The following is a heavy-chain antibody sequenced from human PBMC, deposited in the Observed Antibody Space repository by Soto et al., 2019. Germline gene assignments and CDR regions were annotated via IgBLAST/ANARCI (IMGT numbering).Heavy chain of an antibody. Sequence: GWSLRLSCSASGFTFRTYVMHLVRQAPGKGLEYVSTINSDGDTTNYADSVKGRFTISRDNSKNMVYLQMSSLRPEDTAVYYCVKEICCSSNSCCDSWGEGTLVTVSS. V-gene: IGHV3-64D*06. CDR3: VKEICCSSNSCCDS. CDR1: GFTFRTYV. J-gene: IGHJ4*02. CDR2: INSDGDTT. D-gene: IGHD2-2*01.